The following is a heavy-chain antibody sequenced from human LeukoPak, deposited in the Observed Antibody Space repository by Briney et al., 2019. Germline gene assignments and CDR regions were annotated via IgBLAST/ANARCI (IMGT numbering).Heavy chain of an antibody. J-gene: IGHJ4*02. Sequence: GGSLRLSCAASGFTFSSYSMNWVRQAPGKGLEWVSYISSSSSTIYYADSVKGRFTISRDNAKNSLYVQMNSLRAEDTAVYYCARERNYYDSKDFDYWGQGTLVTVSS. CDR2: ISSSSSTI. V-gene: IGHV3-48*01. D-gene: IGHD3-22*01. CDR1: GFTFSSYS. CDR3: ARERNYYDSKDFDY.